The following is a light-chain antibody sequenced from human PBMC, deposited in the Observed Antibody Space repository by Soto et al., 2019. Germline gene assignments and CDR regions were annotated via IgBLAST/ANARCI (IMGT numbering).Light chain of an antibody. CDR2: WDS. J-gene: IGKJ1*01. CDR3: KKYLNLIRR. V-gene: IGKV4-1*01. CDR1: QTVLYISTNENY. Sequence: ILSTQSRDSLAVSMGERASINSKSSQTVLYISTNENYLAWYHLKPGQPPKLLISWDSTRESGVPDRFSGSRSGKDLTITITSMQAQDAGVYSCKKYLNLIRRFGQGT.